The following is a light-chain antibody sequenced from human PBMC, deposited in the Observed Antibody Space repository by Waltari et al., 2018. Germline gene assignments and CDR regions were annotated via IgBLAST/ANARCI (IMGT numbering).Light chain of an antibody. CDR1: SSDVGTYDY. CDR2: DVT. V-gene: IGLV2-14*03. Sequence: QSALTQPASVSGSPGQSITISCTGTSSDVGTYDYVSWYQQHPGKAPKLMIYDVTKRPSVISNRFSTSKSGNTASLTISGLQAEDEADYYCSSYTTSSTVYVFGTGTKVTVL. J-gene: IGLJ1*01. CDR3: SSYTTSSTVYV.